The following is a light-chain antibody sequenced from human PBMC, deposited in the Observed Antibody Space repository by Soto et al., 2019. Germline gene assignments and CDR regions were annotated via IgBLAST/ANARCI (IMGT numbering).Light chain of an antibody. CDR3: QQFDNVPLT. J-gene: IGKJ4*01. CDR1: QDVNKY. V-gene: IGKV1-33*01. CDR2: DAS. Sequence: DIRMTQSPSSLSASLGDRVTITCQASQDVNKYLNWYQQKTGKAPKLLIYDASNLGTGVPSRFSGSGFGTHFTFTISSLQPEDIATYYCQQFDNVPLTFGGGTKVDIK.